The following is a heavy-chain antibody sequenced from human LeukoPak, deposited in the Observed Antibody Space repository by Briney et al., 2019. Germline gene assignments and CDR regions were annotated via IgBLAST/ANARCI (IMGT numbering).Heavy chain of an antibody. J-gene: IGHJ4*02. V-gene: IGHV3-23*01. CDR2: ISAGGST. CDR1: GFMFSSFS. Sequence: GGSLRLFCAASGFMFSSFSMSWVRHVPGKGLEWVSTISAGGSTYYADSVKGRFTISRDNSKNTLFLQMNSLRAEDTAIYYCAKRPAAVRGVIPYLDYWGQGTLVTVSS. D-gene: IGHD3-10*02. CDR3: AKRPAAVRGVIPYLDY.